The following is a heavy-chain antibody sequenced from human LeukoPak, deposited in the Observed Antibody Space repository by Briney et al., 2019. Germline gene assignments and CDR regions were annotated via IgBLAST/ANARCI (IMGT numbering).Heavy chain of an antibody. J-gene: IGHJ5*02. D-gene: IGHD2-15*01. CDR1: GGSFSGYY. CDR2: INHSGST. V-gene: IGHV4-34*01. Sequence: PSETLSLTCAVYGGSFSGYYWSWIRQPPGKGLEWIGEINHSGSTNYNPSLKSRVTISVDTSKNQFSLKLSSVTAADTAVYYCARGRIVVVVARNWFDPWGQGTLVTVSS. CDR3: ARGRIVVVVARNWFDP.